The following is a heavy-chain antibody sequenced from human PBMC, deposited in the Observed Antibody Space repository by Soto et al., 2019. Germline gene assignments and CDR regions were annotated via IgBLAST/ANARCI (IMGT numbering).Heavy chain of an antibody. Sequence: GECLKISCKDSVYNFNNFWIGWVRQMPAKGLEWMGFIYPDDSDTKYSPSFQGQVTISVDKSITTASLQWSSLKASDTAMYYCARIPFAATGFYFDYWAQGTLVTVSS. V-gene: IGHV5-51*01. CDR1: VYNFNNFW. D-gene: IGHD6-13*01. J-gene: IGHJ4*02. CDR2: IYPDDSDT. CDR3: ARIPFAATGFYFDY.